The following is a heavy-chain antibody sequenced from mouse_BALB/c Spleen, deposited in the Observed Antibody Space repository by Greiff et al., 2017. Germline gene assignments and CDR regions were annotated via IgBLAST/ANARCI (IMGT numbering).Heavy chain of an antibody. D-gene: IGHD1-1*02. V-gene: IGHV3-2*02. J-gene: IGHJ2*01. Sequence: EVQLQQSGPGLVKPSQSLSLTCTVTGYSITSDYVWNWIRQFPGNKLEWMGYISYSGSTSYNPSLKSRISITRDTSKNQFFLQLNSVTTEDTATYYCAKEVYGDYFDYWGQGTTLTVSS. CDR3: AKEVYGDYFDY. CDR1: GYSITSDYV. CDR2: ISYSGST.